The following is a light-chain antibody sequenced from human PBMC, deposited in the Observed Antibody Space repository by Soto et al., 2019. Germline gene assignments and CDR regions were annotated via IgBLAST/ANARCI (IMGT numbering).Light chain of an antibody. CDR1: QSVSSYS. CDR2: GAS. Sequence: EIVLTQSPGTLSLSPGERATLSCRASQSVSSYSLAWYQQTPGQAPRLLIYGASNRATGIPDRFSGSGSGTDFTLTISRLEPEDFAVYYCQQSGSSSWTFGQGTKVEIK. CDR3: QQSGSSSWT. J-gene: IGKJ1*01. V-gene: IGKV3-20*01.